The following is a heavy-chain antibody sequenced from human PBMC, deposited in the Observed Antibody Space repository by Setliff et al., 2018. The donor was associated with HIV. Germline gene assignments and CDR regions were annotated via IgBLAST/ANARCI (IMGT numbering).Heavy chain of an antibody. Sequence: TLSLTFDVSGDSFTTTSHSLAWLRQPAGRGLEWIGHVYSRVNTDYNPSLASRVSILMSTSEIQFSLTLNSVTAADTAKYYCARGRLMGSSVLFFDFWGQGILVTVSS. CDR1: GDSFTTTSHS. CDR3: ARGRLMGSSVLFFDF. D-gene: IGHD2-21*02. CDR2: VYSRVNT. V-gene: IGHV4-61*09. J-gene: IGHJ4*02.